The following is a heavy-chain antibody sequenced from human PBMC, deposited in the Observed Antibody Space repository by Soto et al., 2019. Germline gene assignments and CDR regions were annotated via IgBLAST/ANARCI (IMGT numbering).Heavy chain of an antibody. V-gene: IGHV3-48*03. CDR3: ARYSHRIAVAGLKDY. J-gene: IGHJ4*02. CDR2: ISSSGSTI. Sequence: EVQLVESGGGLVQPGGSLRLSCAASGFTFSSYEMNWVRQAPGKGLEWVSYISSSGSTIYYADSVKGRFTISRDNAKNSLYLQMNSLRAEDTAVYYCARYSHRIAVAGLKDYWGQGTLVTVSS. CDR1: GFTFSSYE. D-gene: IGHD6-19*01.